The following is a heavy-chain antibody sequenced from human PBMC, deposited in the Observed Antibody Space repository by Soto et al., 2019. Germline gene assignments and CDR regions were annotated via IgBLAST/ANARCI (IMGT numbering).Heavy chain of an antibody. V-gene: IGHV4-30-2*01. CDR2: IYHGST. CDR3: ASSGYRGIGAFDI. CDR1: GGSISSGGYS. J-gene: IGHJ3*02. Sequence: QLQLQESGSGLVKASQTLSLTCAVSGGSISSGGYSWSWIRQPPGTGLEWIGYIYHGSTYYNPSLKHRVPISLDRSKNQFSLKLSSVNATDTAVYYCASSGYRGIGAFDIWGQGKMVTVSS. D-gene: IGHD3-22*01.